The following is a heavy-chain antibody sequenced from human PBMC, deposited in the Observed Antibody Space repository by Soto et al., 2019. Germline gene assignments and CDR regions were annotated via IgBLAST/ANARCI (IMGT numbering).Heavy chain of an antibody. CDR2: IWYDGSDK. CDR3: ARDQGDG. V-gene: IGHV3-33*01. Sequence: QVQLVESGGGVVQPGTSLRLSRVTSGFTFSNYGMHWVRQAPGKGLEWVAVIWYDGSDKYYADSVKGRFTIFRDNSRNTLYLQMNSLRAEDTAIYYCARDQGDGWGQGTLVTVSS. J-gene: IGHJ4*02. D-gene: IGHD2-21*02. CDR1: GFTFSNYG.